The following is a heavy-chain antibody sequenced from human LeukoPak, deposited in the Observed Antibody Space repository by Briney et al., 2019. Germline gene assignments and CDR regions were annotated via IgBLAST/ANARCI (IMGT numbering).Heavy chain of an antibody. J-gene: IGHJ4*02. D-gene: IGHD3-10*01. V-gene: IGHV4-34*01. CDR2: INHSGST. CDR3: ARGRFRGFGELRFRPFDY. Sequence: NPSETLSLTCAVYGESFSGYYWSWIRQPPGKGLEWIGEINHSGSTNYNPSLKSRVTISVDTSKNQFSLKLSSVTAADTAVYYCARGRFRGFGELRFRPFDYWGQGTLVTVSS. CDR1: GESFSGYY.